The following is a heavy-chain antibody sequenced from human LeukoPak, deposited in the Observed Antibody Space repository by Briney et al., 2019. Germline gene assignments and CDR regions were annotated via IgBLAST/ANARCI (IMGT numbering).Heavy chain of an antibody. V-gene: IGHV3-53*01. CDR3: AREPPTGTTDY. D-gene: IGHD1-7*01. J-gene: IGHJ4*02. CDR1: GFTFSSYE. Sequence: GGSLRLSCAASGFTFSSYEMNWVRQAPGKGLEWVSVIYSGGSTYYADSVKGRFTISRDNSKNTLYLQMNSLRAEDTAVYYCAREPPTGTTDYWGQGTLVTVSS. CDR2: IYSGGST.